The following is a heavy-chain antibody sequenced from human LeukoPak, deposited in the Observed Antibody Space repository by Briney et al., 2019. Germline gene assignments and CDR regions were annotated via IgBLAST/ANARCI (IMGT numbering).Heavy chain of an antibody. D-gene: IGHD4-23*01. CDR3: AKDARRYGGNPFDY. CDR1: GFTFSSYW. V-gene: IGHV3-30*02. CDR2: IRYDGSNK. Sequence: PGGSLRLSCAASGFTFSSYWMSWVRQAPDKGLEWVAFIRYDGSNKYYADSVKGRFTISRDNSKNTLYLQMNSLRAEDTAVYYCAKDARRYGGNPFDYWGQGTLVTVSS. J-gene: IGHJ4*02.